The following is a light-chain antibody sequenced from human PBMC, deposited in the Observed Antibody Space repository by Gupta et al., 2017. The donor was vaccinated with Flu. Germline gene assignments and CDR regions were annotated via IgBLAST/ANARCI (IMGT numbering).Light chain of an antibody. CDR2: EDK. V-gene: IGLV3-1*01. J-gene: IGLJ2*01. CDR1: KLGDKY. Sequence: SYDLTQPPSVSVSPGQTARISRSGNKLGDKYVFWYQQKPGQSPVLVIYEDKRRPSGIPERYSGSNSVNTATLTISGTQAMDEADYYCQAWDRSAVVFGGGTKLTVL. CDR3: QAWDRSAVV.